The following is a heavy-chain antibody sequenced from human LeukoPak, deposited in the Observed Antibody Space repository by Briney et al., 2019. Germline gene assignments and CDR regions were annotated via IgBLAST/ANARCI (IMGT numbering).Heavy chain of an antibody. CDR2: IWYDGSDK. CDR1: GFTFSNYG. D-gene: IGHD2-2*01. V-gene: IGHV3-33*01. Sequence: GTSLRLSCAASGFTFSNYGMHWVRQAPGKGLEWVAVIWYDGSDKYYADSVKGRFTISRDNSKNTLYLQMNYLRAEDTAVYYCARTLSYQLLFDAFDIWGQGTMVTVSS. CDR3: ARTLSYQLLFDAFDI. J-gene: IGHJ3*02.